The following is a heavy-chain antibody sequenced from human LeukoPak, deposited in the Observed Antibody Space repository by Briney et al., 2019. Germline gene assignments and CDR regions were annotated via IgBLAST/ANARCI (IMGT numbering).Heavy chain of an antibody. Sequence: GGSLRLSCAASGFTFSSYAMSWVRQAPGKGLEWVSAISGSGGSTYYAAPVKGRFTISRDDSENTLYLHMNSLKTEDTAEYYCTTDPFGSGSYFSPRNNFDYWGQGTLVTVSS. CDR3: TTDPFGSGSYFSPRNNFDY. CDR2: ISGSGGST. CDR1: GFTFSSYA. V-gene: IGHV3-23*01. J-gene: IGHJ4*02. D-gene: IGHD3-10*01.